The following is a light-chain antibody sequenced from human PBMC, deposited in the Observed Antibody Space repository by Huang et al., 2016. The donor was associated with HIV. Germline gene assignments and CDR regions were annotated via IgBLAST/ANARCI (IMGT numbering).Light chain of an antibody. CDR1: QSLLHSDGYNY. Sequence: DIVMTQSPLSLPVTPGEPASISCRSSQSLLHSDGYNYLDWYLQKPGQSPQLLIYLGSNRASGVTDRFSGSGSGTEFTLKISRVEAEDVGVYYCMQALQTPRTFGQGTKLEIK. V-gene: IGKV2-28*01. CDR2: LGS. CDR3: MQALQTPRT. J-gene: IGKJ2*02.